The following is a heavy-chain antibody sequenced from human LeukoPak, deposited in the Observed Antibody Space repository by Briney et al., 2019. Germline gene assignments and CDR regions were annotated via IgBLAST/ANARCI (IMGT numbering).Heavy chain of an antibody. CDR1: GFTFSSYG. D-gene: IGHD2-8*01. CDR3: AKDRCSNGIGCYYYYMDV. Sequence: PGGSLRLSCAASGFTFSSYGMHGVRQPPGKGLEGVAYIQYVGSNEQYADSVKGRFSISRDSSKNILYLQMNRLRAEDTAVYYCAKDRCSNGIGCYYYYMDVWGKGTTVTISS. V-gene: IGHV3-30*02. CDR2: IQYVGSNE. J-gene: IGHJ6*03.